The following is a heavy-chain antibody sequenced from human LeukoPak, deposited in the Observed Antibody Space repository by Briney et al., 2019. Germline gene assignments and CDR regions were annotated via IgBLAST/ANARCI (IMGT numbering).Heavy chain of an antibody. J-gene: IGHJ3*02. CDR3: ARGRPLVGATQNAFYI. CDR2: TYYRSKWSN. V-gene: IGHV6-1*01. Sequence: SQTLSLTCAISGDSVSSNSAAWKWIRQSPSRGLEWLGRTYYRSKWSNNYAVSVRGRITINPDTSKNQFSLQLNSVTPEDTAVYYCARGRPLVGATQNAFYIWGQGTMVTVSS. D-gene: IGHD1-26*01. CDR1: GDSVSSNSAA.